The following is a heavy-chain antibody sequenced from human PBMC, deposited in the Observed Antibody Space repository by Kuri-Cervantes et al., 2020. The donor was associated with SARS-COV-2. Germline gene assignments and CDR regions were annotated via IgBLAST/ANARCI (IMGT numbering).Heavy chain of an antibody. CDR1: WFTFSSYG. V-gene: IGHV3-21*05. CDR3: VRGDDEVGTTLYGT. D-gene: IGHD4-11*01. CDR2: ISSKSTET. J-gene: IGHJ5*02. Sequence: GESLKTSCSAPWFTFSSYGMHLVRQAPGKGLELVSYISSKSTETNYADSVKGRFTTTRDNAKNLAYLQMDSLRIEDTAIYYCVRGDDEVGTTLYGTWGQGTVVTVSS.